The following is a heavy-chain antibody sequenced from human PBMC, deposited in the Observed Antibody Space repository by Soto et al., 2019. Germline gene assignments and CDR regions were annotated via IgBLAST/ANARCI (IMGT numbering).Heavy chain of an antibody. Sequence: GGSLRLFCAASGFTFSRYAMHWVRQAPGKGLEWVATLSYDGSNKYYGDSVKGRFTMSRDNSKNTLYLQMNSLRAEDTAVYYCAKPLYSSSSGDYYYGMDVWGQGTTVTVSS. CDR2: LSYDGSNK. D-gene: IGHD6-6*01. V-gene: IGHV3-30*18. CDR3: AKPLYSSSSGDYYYGMDV. J-gene: IGHJ6*02. CDR1: GFTFSRYA.